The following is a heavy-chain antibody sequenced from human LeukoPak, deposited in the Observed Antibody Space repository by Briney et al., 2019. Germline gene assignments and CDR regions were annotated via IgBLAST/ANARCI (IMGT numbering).Heavy chain of an antibody. J-gene: IGHJ6*03. CDR2: ISSSGSTI. D-gene: IGHD2-15*01. V-gene: IGHV3-48*03. CDR3: ARDGGCSGGSCYHTYYYYYYMDV. Sequence: GGSLRLSCAASGFTFSSYEMNWVRQAPGKGLEWVSYISSSGSTIYYADSVKGRFTISRDNSKNTLYLQMNSLRAEDTAVCYCARDGGCSGGSCYHTYYYYYYMDVWGKGTTVTVSS. CDR1: GFTFSSYE.